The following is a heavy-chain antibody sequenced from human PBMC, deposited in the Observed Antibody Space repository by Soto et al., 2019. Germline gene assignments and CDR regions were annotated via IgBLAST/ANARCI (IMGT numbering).Heavy chain of an antibody. CDR1: GGSISSSSYY. J-gene: IGHJ3*02. CDR2: IYYSGST. D-gene: IGHD3-9*01. Sequence: TSETLSHTCTVSGGSISSSSYYWGWIRQPPGKGLERIGSIYYSGSTYYNPSLKCRVTISVDTSKNQFSLNLSSVTAADTAVYYCARQLPPYDILTDNAFDIWGQGTMVT. V-gene: IGHV4-39*01. CDR3: ARQLPPYDILTDNAFDI.